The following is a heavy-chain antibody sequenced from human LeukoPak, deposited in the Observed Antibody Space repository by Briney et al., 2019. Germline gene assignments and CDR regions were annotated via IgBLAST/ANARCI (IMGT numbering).Heavy chain of an antibody. CDR1: GFTFSSYS. Sequence: KTGGSLRLSCAASGFTFSSYSMNWVRQAPGKGLEWVSSISSSSSYIYYADSLKGRFTISRDNAKNSLYLQMNSLRAEDTAVYYCARSAPHCSGGSCVYYFDYWGQGTLVTVSS. V-gene: IGHV3-21*01. J-gene: IGHJ4*02. CDR3: ARSAPHCSGGSCVYYFDY. D-gene: IGHD2-15*01. CDR2: ISSSSSYI.